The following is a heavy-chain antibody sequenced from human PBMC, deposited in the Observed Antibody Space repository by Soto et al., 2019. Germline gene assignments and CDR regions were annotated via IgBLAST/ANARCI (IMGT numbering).Heavy chain of an antibody. CDR3: VRDGHCLTTSCYGNWFDP. D-gene: IGHD2-2*01. J-gene: IGHJ5*02. CDR2: INSDASHT. CDR1: GFTFSTYW. V-gene: IGHV3-74*01. Sequence: EVQLVESGGGLVQPGGSLRLSCAASGFTFSTYWMHWIRQVPGKGLEWVSRINSDASHTYYADSVKGRFTISRDNAKNTLHLEMNNLRAEDTAVYYCVRDGHCLTTSCYGNWFDPWGQGTLVTVSS.